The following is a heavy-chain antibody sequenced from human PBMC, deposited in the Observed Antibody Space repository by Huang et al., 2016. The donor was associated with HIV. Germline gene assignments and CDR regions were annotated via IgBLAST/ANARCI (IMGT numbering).Heavy chain of an antibody. CDR1: GFIFSNFG. CDR3: AKESRWFSDFDQ. Sequence: QVQLVESGGGVVQPGTSLRLSCAASGFIFSNFGMHWVGQAPGKGLEWVAVMSYDGRSDRYSDSVKGRFTISRDNDKNTLSLEMNRLRHDDTAVYYCAKESRWFSDFDQWGQGTLVTVSS. V-gene: IGHV3-30*18. CDR2: MSYDGRSD. J-gene: IGHJ5*02. D-gene: IGHD2-15*01.